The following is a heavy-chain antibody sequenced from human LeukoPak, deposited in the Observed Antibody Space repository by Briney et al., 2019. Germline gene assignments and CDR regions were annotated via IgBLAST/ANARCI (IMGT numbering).Heavy chain of an antibody. CDR3: ARHVWGYSSSWYRPLNWFDP. D-gene: IGHD6-13*01. CDR1: GGSISSSSYY. CDR2: IYYSGST. J-gene: IGHJ5*02. Sequence: KSSETLSLTCTVSGGSISSSSYYWGWIRQPPGKGLEWNGSIYYSGSTYYNPSLKSRVTISVDTSKNQFSLKLSSVTAADTAVYYCARHVWGYSSSWYRPLNWFDPWGQGTLVTVSS. V-gene: IGHV4-39*01.